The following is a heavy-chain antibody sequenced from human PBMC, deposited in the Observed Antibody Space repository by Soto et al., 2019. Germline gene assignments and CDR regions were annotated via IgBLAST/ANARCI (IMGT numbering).Heavy chain of an antibody. CDR3: ARDSGIANCSSNSCYVAHPSNCFDT. D-gene: IGHD2-2*01. CDR1: GYTFTSYG. V-gene: IGHV1-18*01. J-gene: IGHJ5*02. CDR2: ISAYNGNT. Sequence: GASVKVSCKASGYTFTSYGISWVRQAPGQGLEWMGWISAYNGNTNYAQKLQGRVTMTTDTSTSTAYMELRSLRSDDTAVYYCARDSGIANCSSNSCYVAHPSNCFDTWGQGTLVTVSS.